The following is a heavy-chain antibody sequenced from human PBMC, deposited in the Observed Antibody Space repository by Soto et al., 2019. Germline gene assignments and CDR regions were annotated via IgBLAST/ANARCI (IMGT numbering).Heavy chain of an antibody. CDR3: ARSYDSSGYYESTFDY. CDR1: GGSISSGGYY. Sequence: QVQLQESGPGLVKPSQTLSLTCTVSGGSISSGGYYWSWIRQHPGKGLEWIGYIYYSGSTYYNPSLKSRVTISVDTSKNQFSLKLSSVTAADTAVYYCARSYDSSGYYESTFDYWGQGTLVTVSS. V-gene: IGHV4-31*03. J-gene: IGHJ4*02. CDR2: IYYSGST. D-gene: IGHD3-22*01.